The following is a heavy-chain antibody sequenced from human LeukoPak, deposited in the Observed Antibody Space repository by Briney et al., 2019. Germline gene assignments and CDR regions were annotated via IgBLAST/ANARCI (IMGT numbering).Heavy chain of an antibody. D-gene: IGHD3-10*01. V-gene: IGHV1-69*05. J-gene: IGHJ4*02. CDR2: IIPIFGTA. Sequence: ASVKVSCKASGGTFSSYAISWVRQAPGQGLEWMGRIIPIFGTANYAQKFQGRVTITTDESTSTAYMELSSLRSEDTAVYYCARLGYGSGSHFDYWGQGTLVTVSS. CDR1: GGTFSSYA. CDR3: ARLGYGSGSHFDY.